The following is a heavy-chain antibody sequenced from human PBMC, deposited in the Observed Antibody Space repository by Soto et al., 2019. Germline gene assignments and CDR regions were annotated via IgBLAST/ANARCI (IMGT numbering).Heavy chain of an antibody. CDR2: AYHNGLT. J-gene: IGHJ4*02. Sequence: LSLTCAVSGDSVTSNVWWSWVRQSPGKGLEWIGEAYHNGLTDYNPSLKSRVTMSVDTSKNEFSLKLTSLTAADTAIYYCVRDAAVPGESDRFDYWRQGILATVSS. D-gene: IGHD6-19*01. V-gene: IGHV4-4*02. CDR3: VRDAAVPGESDRFDY. CDR1: GDSVTSNVW.